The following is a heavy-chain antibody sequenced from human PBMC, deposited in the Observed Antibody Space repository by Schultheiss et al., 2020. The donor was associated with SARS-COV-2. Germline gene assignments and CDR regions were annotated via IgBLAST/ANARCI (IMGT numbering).Heavy chain of an antibody. J-gene: IGHJ6*02. CDR2: IYYSGNT. CDR1: GGSISSYY. V-gene: IGHV4-59*12. D-gene: IGHD4-17*01. CDR3: ARGPDYGDYGV. Sequence: SETLSLTCTVSGGSISSYYWSWIRQPPGKGLEWIGYIYYSGNTKYNPSLKSRVTISVDTSKNQFSLKLSSVTAADTAVYYCARGPDYGDYGVWGQGTTVTVSS.